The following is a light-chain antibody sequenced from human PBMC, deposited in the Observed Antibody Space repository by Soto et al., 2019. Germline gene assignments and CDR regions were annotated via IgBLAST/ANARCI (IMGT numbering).Light chain of an antibody. CDR3: QQYNSYSRMYT. CDR1: QSISSW. CDR2: DAS. Sequence: DIQMTQSPSTLSASVGDRVTITCRASQSISSWLAWYQQKPGKAPKLLIYDASSLESGVPSRFSGSGSGTEFTLTISSPQPDDFATYYCQQYNSYSRMYTFGQGTKLEIK. V-gene: IGKV1-5*01. J-gene: IGKJ2*01.